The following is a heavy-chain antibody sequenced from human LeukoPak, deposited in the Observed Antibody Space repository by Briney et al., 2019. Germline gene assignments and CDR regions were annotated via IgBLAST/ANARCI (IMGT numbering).Heavy chain of an antibody. J-gene: IGHJ4*02. CDR2: ISSSGVST. CDR1: GFTFTNYA. V-gene: IGHV3-23*01. D-gene: IGHD3-10*01. CDR3: AKDSGISMVRGVHYFDY. Sequence: GGSLRLSCAASGFTFTNYAMSWVRQAPGKGLEWVSAISSSGVSTYYANSVKGRFTISRDNSKNTLYLQMNSLRAEDTAVYYCAKDSGISMVRGVHYFDYWGQGTLVTVSS.